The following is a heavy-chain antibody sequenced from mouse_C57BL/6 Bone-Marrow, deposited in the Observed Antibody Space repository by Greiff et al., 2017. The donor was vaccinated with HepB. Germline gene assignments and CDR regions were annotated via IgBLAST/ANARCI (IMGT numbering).Heavy chain of an antibody. Sequence: VQLQESGAELARPGASVKLSCKASGYTFTSYGISWVKQRTGQGLEWIGEIYPRSGNTYYNEKFKGKATLTADKSSSTAYMELRSLTSEDSAVYFCARRGYSNYFDYWGQGTTLTVSS. CDR1: GYTFTSYG. CDR2: IYPRSGNT. CDR3: ARRGYSNYFDY. J-gene: IGHJ2*01. V-gene: IGHV1-81*01. D-gene: IGHD2-5*01.